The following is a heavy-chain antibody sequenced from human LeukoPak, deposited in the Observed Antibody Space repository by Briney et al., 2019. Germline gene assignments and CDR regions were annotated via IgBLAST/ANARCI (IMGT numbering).Heavy chain of an antibody. CDR2: ISGSGGST. CDR3: AKGGDIVVVPAAPRSWFDP. D-gene: IGHD2-2*01. CDR1: GVTFSSYA. Sequence: GGSLRLSCAASGVTFSSYAMSWVRQAPGKGLEWVSAISGSGGSTYYADSVKGRFTISRDNSKNTLYLQMNSLRAEDTAVYYCAKGGDIVVVPAAPRSWFDPWGQGTLVTVSS. V-gene: IGHV3-23*01. J-gene: IGHJ5*02.